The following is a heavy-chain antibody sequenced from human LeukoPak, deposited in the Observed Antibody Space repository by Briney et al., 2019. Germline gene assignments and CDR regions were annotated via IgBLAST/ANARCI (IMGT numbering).Heavy chain of an antibody. Sequence: GGSLRLSCAASGFTFSGSAMHWVRQASGKGLAWVGRIRSKANSYATAYAASVKGRFTISRDDSKNTAYLQMNSQKTEDTAVYYCTRIWKAGSSYTDYGGNQDYWGQGTLGTVS. V-gene: IGHV3-73*01. CDR1: GFTFSGSA. CDR2: IRSKANSYAT. CDR3: TRIWKAGSSYTDYGGNQDY. J-gene: IGHJ4*02. D-gene: IGHD4-23*01.